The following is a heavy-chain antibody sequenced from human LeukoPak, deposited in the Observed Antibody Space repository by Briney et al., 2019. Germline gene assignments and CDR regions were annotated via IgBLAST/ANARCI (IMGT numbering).Heavy chain of an antibody. V-gene: IGHV3-7*03. D-gene: IGHD3-16*01. CDR3: ARAPAGGTYVL. CDR2: INQDGGRI. Sequence: GGSLRLSCAASGFTFSSHWMNWVRRAPGKGLEWVAIINQDGGRIGYGDSVKGRFTISRDNAQNSLYLQMNSLRAEDTAVYYCARAPAGGTYVLWGQGTRVPVPS. J-gene: IGHJ3*01. CDR1: GFTFSSHW.